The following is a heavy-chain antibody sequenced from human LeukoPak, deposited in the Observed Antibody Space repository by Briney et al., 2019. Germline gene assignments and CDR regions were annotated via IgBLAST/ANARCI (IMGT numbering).Heavy chain of an antibody. CDR3: ARDYDMLRGMDV. Sequence: PSQTLSLTCTVSGGSISSASYYWSWIRQPAGKGLEWIGRIYTTGSTNYNPSLKSRVTISVDTSKNQFSLKLSSVTAADTAVYYCARDYDMLRGMDVWGKGTTVTISS. J-gene: IGHJ6*04. CDR2: IYTTGST. V-gene: IGHV4-61*02. D-gene: IGHD3-9*01. CDR1: GGSISSASYY.